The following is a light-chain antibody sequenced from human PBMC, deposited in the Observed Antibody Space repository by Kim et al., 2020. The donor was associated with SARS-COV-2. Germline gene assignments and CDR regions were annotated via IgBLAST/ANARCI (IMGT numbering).Light chain of an antibody. CDR1: SLRTYH. CDR2: DKN. CDR3: NSRDSSGNHLV. J-gene: IGLJ2*01. Sequence: LGQTVRFTCQGDSLRTYHASWYQQKPGQAPLLVIYDKNNRPSGIPDRFSGSSSGNTASLTITGAQAEDEGDFYCNSRDSSGNHLVFGGGTQLTVL. V-gene: IGLV3-19*01.